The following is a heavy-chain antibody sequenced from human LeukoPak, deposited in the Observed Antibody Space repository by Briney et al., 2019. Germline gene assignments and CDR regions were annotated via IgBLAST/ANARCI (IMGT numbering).Heavy chain of an antibody. CDR3: ARERGSYYMDV. J-gene: IGHJ6*03. CDR2: IYYSGST. Sequence: SETLSLTCTVSGGSISSSSYYWGWIRQPPGKGLEWIGSIYYSGSTYYNPSLKSRVTISVDTSKNQFSLKLSSVTAADTAVYYCARERGSYYMDVWGKGTTVTVSS. V-gene: IGHV4-39*07. D-gene: IGHD3-16*01. CDR1: GGSISSSSYY.